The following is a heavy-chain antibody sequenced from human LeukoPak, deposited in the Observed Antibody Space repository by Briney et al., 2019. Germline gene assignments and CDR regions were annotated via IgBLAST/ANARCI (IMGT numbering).Heavy chain of an antibody. V-gene: IGHV4-59*08. CDR3: VRHEYAWRGAFDI. J-gene: IGHJ3*02. Sequence: PSETLSLTCTVSGXSISSYYWSWIRQPPGKGLECIGYIYYSGTTDSNPSLKSRVTISVDTSKNQFSLKLRSVTAADTAVYYCVRHEYAWRGAFDIWGQGTMVTVSS. CDR2: IYYSGTT. D-gene: IGHD2/OR15-2a*01. CDR1: GXSISSYY.